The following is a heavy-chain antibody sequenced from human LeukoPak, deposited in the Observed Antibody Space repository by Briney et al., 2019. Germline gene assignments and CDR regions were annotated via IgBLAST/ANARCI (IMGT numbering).Heavy chain of an antibody. CDR3: VGDTPPGGDYYLDY. Sequence: GGSLRLSCAASGFSFSTYGMHWVRQAPGKGLEWVALIWNAGTNTYYADSVKGRFTIFRDNSKNTLYLQMNSLRAEDTAVYYCVGDTPPGGDYYLDYWGQGTLVIVSS. CDR1: GFSFSTYG. CDR2: IWNAGTNT. D-gene: IGHD3-16*01. J-gene: IGHJ4*02. V-gene: IGHV3-33*01.